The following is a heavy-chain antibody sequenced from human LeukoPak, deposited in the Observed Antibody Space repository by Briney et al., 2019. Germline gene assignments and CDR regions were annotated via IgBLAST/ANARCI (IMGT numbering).Heavy chain of an antibody. CDR1: GGSISSSSYF. CDR3: ARILCSGKSCYSGY. D-gene: IGHD2-15*01. V-gene: IGHV4-39*01. CDR2: IYYSGSA. Sequence: SETLSLTCTVSGGSISSSSYFWGWIRQPPGKGLEWIGSIYYSGSAYYNPSLKSRVTISVDTSKNQFSLELSSVTAADTAVYYCARILCSGKSCYSGYWGQGTLATVSS. J-gene: IGHJ4*02.